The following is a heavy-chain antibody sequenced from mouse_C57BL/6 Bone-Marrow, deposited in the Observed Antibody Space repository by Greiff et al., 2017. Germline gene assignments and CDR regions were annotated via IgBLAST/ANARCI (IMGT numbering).Heavy chain of an antibody. CDR3: AREWDVRYYAMDY. CDR1: GYTFTGYW. V-gene: IGHV1-9*01. J-gene: IGHJ4*01. D-gene: IGHD4-1*01. CDR2: ILPGSGST. Sequence: VQLQQSGAELMKPGASVKLSCKATGYTFTGYWIEWVKQRPGNGLEWIGEILPGSGSTNYNEKLKGKATFTADTSSNTAYMQLSSLTPEDSAIYYFAREWDVRYYAMDYWGQGTSVTVSS.